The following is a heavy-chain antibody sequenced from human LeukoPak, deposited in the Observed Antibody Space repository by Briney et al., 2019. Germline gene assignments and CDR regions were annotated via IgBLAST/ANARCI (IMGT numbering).Heavy chain of an antibody. Sequence: GRSLRLSCAASGFTFSSYGMHWVRQAPGKGLEWVAVIWYDGSNKYYADSVKGRFTISRDNSKNTLYLQMNSLRAEDTAAYYCARYRDGYNYSDYWGQGTLVTVSS. CDR3: ARYRDGYNYSDY. D-gene: IGHD5-24*01. CDR1: GFTFSSYG. J-gene: IGHJ4*02. CDR2: IWYDGSNK. V-gene: IGHV3-33*01.